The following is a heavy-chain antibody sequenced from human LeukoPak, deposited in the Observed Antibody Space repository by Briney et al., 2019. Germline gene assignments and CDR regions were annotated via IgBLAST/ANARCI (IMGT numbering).Heavy chain of an antibody. CDR1: GFSFSNSW. CDR3: ARDRGYTSFDY. V-gene: IGHV3-7*01. J-gene: IGHJ4*02. Sequence: GGSLRLSCAAYGFSFSNSWMTWVRQAPGKDLEWVASINPDGSEVSYVGSVKGRFTISRDNAKNSVYLQMSSLRAEETGASYCARDRGYTSFDYWGQGALVAVSS. CDR2: INPDGSEV. D-gene: IGHD5-18*01.